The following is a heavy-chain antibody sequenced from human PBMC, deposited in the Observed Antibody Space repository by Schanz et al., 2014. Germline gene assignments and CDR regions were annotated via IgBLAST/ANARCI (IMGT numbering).Heavy chain of an antibody. CDR1: GGSISTYY. D-gene: IGHD1-26*01. Sequence: QVQLQESGPGVVKPSETLSLTCTVSGGSISTYYWSWIRQSPGKGLEWIGYIYYTGTTNYNPSLKSLLTISGDTPKNHSPLPPFRVPAADTAVYYCARLGSPHCATSDCHHDWFGPWGQGTLVTVSS. J-gene: IGHJ5*02. CDR3: ARLGSPHCATSDCHHDWFGP. CDR2: IYYTGTT. V-gene: IGHV4-59*08.